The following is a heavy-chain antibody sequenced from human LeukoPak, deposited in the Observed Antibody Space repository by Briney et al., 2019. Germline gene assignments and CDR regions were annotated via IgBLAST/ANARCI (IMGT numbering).Heavy chain of an antibody. D-gene: IGHD1-14*01. CDR1: GFTFSSHW. CDR2: INSDGSST. J-gene: IGHJ3*02. Sequence: GGSLRLSCAASGFTFSSHWMHWVRQAPGKGLVWVSRINSDGSSTSYADSVKGRFTISRDNAKNTLYLQMNSLRAEDTAVYYCARDHHTPFFDAFDIWGQGTMVTVSS. CDR3: ARDHHTPFFDAFDI. V-gene: IGHV3-74*01.